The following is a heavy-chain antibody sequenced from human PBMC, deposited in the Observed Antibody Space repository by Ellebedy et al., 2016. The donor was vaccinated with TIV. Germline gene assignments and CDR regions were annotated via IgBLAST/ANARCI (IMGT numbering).Heavy chain of an antibody. V-gene: IGHV1-69*13. CDR1: GGTFSSYA. J-gene: IGHJ4*02. CDR3: ARDRGGLPTH. CDR2: IIPIFGTA. D-gene: IGHD3-10*01. Sequence: AASVKVSCKASGGTFSSYAISWVRQAPGQGLEWMGGIIPIFGTANYAQKFQGRVTITADESTSTAYMELSSLRSEDTAVYYCARDRGGLPTHWGQGTLVTVSS.